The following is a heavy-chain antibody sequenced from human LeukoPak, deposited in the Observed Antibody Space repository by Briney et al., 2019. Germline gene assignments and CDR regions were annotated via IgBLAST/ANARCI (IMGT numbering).Heavy chain of an antibody. Sequence: VGSRRRSCAASGFTVSSNYMSWVRQAPGKGLEWVSVIYSGGSTNYVDSVKGRFTISRDNSKNTLYLQMNSLRAEDTAVYYCATGVNSSGWPSFDYWGQGTLVTVSS. CDR2: IYSGGST. V-gene: IGHV3-53*01. D-gene: IGHD6-19*01. CDR1: GFTVSSNY. CDR3: ATGVNSSGWPSFDY. J-gene: IGHJ4*02.